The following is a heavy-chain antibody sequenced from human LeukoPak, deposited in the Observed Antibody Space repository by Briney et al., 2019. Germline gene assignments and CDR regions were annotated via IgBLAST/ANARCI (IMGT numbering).Heavy chain of an antibody. CDR1: GFSFSSFA. J-gene: IGHJ3*02. CDR3: ARDPNGNYVGAFEM. Sequence: QPGRSLRLSCAASGFSFSSFAMMWVRQAPGMGLELISAILSGGDVFFYGDSVRGRFTISRDDSTNTLFLQMNNLRADDSAVYYCARDPNGNYVGAFEMWGPGTTVTVSS. V-gene: IGHV3-23*01. D-gene: IGHD4-17*01. CDR2: ILSGGDVF.